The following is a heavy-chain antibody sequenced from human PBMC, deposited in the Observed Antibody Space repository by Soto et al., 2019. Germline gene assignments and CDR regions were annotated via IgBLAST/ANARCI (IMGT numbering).Heavy chain of an antibody. CDR3: PGEVASGY. D-gene: IGHD2-21*01. V-gene: IGHV3-30*03. J-gene: IGHJ4*02. CDR2: ISRDGNTK. CDR1: GFTVSTHG. Sequence: QVQLVESGGGVVQPGRSLRLSCAVSGFTVSTHGMHWVRQAPGKGLEWVAVISRDGNTKYYADSVKGRFTISRDNSRNTLFLEMYSLRGDDMAVYYCPGEVASGYWGQGTLVTVSS.